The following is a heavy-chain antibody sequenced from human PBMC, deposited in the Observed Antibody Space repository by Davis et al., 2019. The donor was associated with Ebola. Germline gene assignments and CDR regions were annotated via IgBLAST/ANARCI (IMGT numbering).Heavy chain of an antibody. Sequence: AASVKVSCKASGGTFSSYAISWVRQAPGQGLEWMGWMNPNSGNTGYAQKFQGRVTMTRNTSITTAYMEVSSLTSEDTAVYYCATAFDRRHYGSWFDPWGQGTPVTVSS. J-gene: IGHJ5*02. D-gene: IGHD4-17*01. CDR3: ATAFDRRHYGSWFDP. CDR2: MNPNSGNT. CDR1: GGTFSSYA. V-gene: IGHV1-8*02.